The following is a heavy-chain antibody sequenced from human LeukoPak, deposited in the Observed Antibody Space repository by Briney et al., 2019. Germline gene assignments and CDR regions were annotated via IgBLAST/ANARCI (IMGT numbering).Heavy chain of an antibody. V-gene: IGHV3-33*01. CDR3: ARFFEPASSGPWFDP. D-gene: IGHD6-25*01. CDR2: IWYDGSNK. Sequence: GGSLRLSCAASGFTFSSYGMHWVRQAPGKGLEWVAVIWYDGSNKYYVDSVKGRFTISRDNSKNTLYLQMNSLRAEDTAVYYCARFFEPASSGPWFDPWGQGTLVTVSS. J-gene: IGHJ5*02. CDR1: GFTFSSYG.